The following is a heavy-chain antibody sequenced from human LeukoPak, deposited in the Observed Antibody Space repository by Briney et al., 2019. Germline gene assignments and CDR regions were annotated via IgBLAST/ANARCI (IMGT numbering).Heavy chain of an antibody. CDR3: ASYLTSIPSGMDV. CDR2: ISTDGSSR. V-gene: IGHV3-74*01. CDR1: GFTFSSYW. Sequence: GGSLRLSCAASGFTFSSYWMHWLRQEPRKGLVWVSRISTDGSSRSYADSVKGRFTISRDNGKNTLYLQMNSLRAEDTAVYYCASYLTSIPSGMDVWGQGATVTVYS. D-gene: IGHD2/OR15-2a*01. J-gene: IGHJ6*02.